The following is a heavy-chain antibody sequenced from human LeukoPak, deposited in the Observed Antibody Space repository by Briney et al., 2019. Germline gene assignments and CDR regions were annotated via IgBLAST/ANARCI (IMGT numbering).Heavy chain of an antibody. CDR3: AKPRYSYGPLGDWFDP. CDR1: GFTFSSYA. D-gene: IGHD5-18*01. Sequence: PGGSLRLSCAASGFTFSSYAMSWVRQAPGKGLEWVSAISGSGGSTYYADSVKGRFTISRDNSKNTLYLQMNSLRAEDTAVYYCAKPRYSYGPLGDWFDPWGQGTLVTVSS. V-gene: IGHV3-23*01. J-gene: IGHJ5*02. CDR2: ISGSGGST.